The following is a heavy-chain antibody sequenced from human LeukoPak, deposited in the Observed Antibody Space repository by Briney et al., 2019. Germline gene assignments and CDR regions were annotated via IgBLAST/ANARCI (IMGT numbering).Heavy chain of an antibody. J-gene: IGHJ4*02. CDR2: IIPIFGTA. V-gene: IGHV1-69*13. CDR3: ARDLPLQRTPNHYDSSGLLDY. Sequence: SVKVSCEASGGTFSSYAISWVRQAPGQGLEWMGGIIPIFGTANYAQKFQGRVTITADESTSTAYMELSSLRSEDTAVYYCARDLPLQRTPNHYDSSGLLDYWGQGTLVTVSS. D-gene: IGHD3-22*01. CDR1: GGTFSSYA.